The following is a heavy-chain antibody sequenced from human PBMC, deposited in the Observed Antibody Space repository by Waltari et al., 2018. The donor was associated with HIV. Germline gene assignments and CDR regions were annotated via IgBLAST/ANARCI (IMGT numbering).Heavy chain of an antibody. D-gene: IGHD6-19*01. V-gene: IGHV4-39*01. CDR1: GGAISRSIYF. J-gene: IGHJ1*01. Sequence: QLQLRESGPGLVKPSGTLSLSCIVSGGAISRSIYFWGWIRQTPGKGLEWIGSTHDNGPTHDNPSLKSRVTISIDTSKNQFSLKVTSVTAADTAAYYCARKGWLGGRYFQHWGLGTLVTVSS. CDR3: ARKGWLGGRYFQH. CDR2: THDNGPT.